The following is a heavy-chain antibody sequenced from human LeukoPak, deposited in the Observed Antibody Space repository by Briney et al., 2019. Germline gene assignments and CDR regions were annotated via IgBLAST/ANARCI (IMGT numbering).Heavy chain of an antibody. D-gene: IGHD4-17*01. V-gene: IGHV3-30-3*01. CDR1: GFTFSSYA. J-gene: IGHJ3*02. Sequence: GGSLRLSCAASGFTFSSYAMHWVRQAPGKGLEWVAVISYDGSNKYYADSVKGRFTISRDNSKNTLYLQMNSLRAEDTAAYYCARGGGVTTYAFDIWGQGTMVTVSS. CDR3: ARGGGVTTYAFDI. CDR2: ISYDGSNK.